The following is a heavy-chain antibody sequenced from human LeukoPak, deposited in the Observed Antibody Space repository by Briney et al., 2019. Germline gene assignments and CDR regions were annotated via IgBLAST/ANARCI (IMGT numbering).Heavy chain of an antibody. V-gene: IGHV5-51*01. Sequence: PGESLKISCKGSGYRFTSYWIAWVRQMPGEGLEWMGSIYPGDSDTRYSPSFQGQVTISVDKSISTASLQWTSLKASDTAMYYCARQPSRDAFDIWGQATMVTASS. CDR2: IYPGDSDT. CDR3: ARQPSRDAFDI. J-gene: IGHJ3*02. CDR1: GYRFTSYW.